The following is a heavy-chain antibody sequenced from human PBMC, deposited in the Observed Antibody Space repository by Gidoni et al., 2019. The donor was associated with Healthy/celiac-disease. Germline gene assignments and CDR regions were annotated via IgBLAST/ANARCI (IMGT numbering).Heavy chain of an antibody. Sequence: QVQLVESGGGVVQPGRSLRLSCSASGFTFRSYGMHWVRQAPGKGLEWVAVISDDGSNKYYADSVKGRFTISRDNSKNTLYLQMNSLRAEDTAVYYCAKGGTYCSSTSCYPSNYFDYWGQGTLVTVSS. CDR2: ISDDGSNK. D-gene: IGHD2-2*01. CDR1: GFTFRSYG. J-gene: IGHJ4*02. V-gene: IGHV3-30*18. CDR3: AKGGTYCSSTSCYPSNYFDY.